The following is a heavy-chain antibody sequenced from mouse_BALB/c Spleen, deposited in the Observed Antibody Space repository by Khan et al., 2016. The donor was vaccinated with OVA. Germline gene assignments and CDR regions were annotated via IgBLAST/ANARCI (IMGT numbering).Heavy chain of an antibody. V-gene: IGHV5-6*01. CDR3: ASHLTGSFAY. Sequence: EVELVESGGDLVKPRGSLKLSCAASGFTFSSYSMSWVRQTPDKRLEWVATISSGGDYTYYPDSVKGRFTISRDNAKNTLYLQMSSLKSEDTAMYYCASHLTGSFAYWGKGTLVTVSA. CDR1: GFTFSSYS. D-gene: IGHD4-1*01. CDR2: ISSGGDYT. J-gene: IGHJ3*01.